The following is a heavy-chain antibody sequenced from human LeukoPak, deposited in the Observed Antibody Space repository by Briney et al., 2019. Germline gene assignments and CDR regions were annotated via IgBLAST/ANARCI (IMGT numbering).Heavy chain of an antibody. J-gene: IGHJ4*02. CDR3: AKSGNVLRYFDWLAGLDY. CDR1: GFTFSSYG. CDR2: ISYDGSNK. Sequence: GGSLRLSCAASGFTFSSYGMHWVRQAPGKGLEWVAVISYDGSNKYYADSVKGRFTISRDNSKNTLYLQMNSLRAEDTAVYYCAKSGNVLRYFDWLAGLDYWGQGTLVTVSS. V-gene: IGHV3-30*18. D-gene: IGHD3-9*01.